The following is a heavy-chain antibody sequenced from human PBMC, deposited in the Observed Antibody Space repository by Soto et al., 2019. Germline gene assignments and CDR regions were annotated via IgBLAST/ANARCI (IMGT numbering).Heavy chain of an antibody. CDR2: IIPIFDTA. J-gene: IGHJ4*02. CDR1: GGTFSSYA. Sequence: QVQLVQSGAEVKKPGSSVKVSCKASGGTFSSYAISWVRQAPGQRLEWMGGIIPIFDTANYAQSVQGRVTITADESTNTVYMELSSLRSDDTAVYYCARGHGYTGAHFAYWGQGTRVTVSS. CDR3: ARGHGYTGAHFAY. V-gene: IGHV1-69*01. D-gene: IGHD6-25*01.